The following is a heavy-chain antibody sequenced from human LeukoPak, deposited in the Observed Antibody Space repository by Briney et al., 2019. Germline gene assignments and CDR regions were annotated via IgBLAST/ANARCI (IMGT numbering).Heavy chain of an antibody. Sequence: GGSLRLSCAASGFTVSSNCMSWVRQAPGKGLEWVSVSYSGGSTYYADSVKGRFTISRDNSKNTLYLQMNSLRAEDTAVYYCARDNYYYYMDVWGKGTTVTISS. CDR3: ARDNYYYYMDV. CDR1: GFTVSSNC. V-gene: IGHV3-66*01. CDR2: SYSGGST. J-gene: IGHJ6*03.